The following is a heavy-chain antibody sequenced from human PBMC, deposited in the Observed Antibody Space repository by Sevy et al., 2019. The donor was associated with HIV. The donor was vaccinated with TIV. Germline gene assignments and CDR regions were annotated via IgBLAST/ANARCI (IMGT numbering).Heavy chain of an antibody. J-gene: IGHJ5*02. Sequence: GGSLRLSCAASGFTFSSYAMHWVRQAPGKGLEWVAVISYDGSNKYYADSVKGRLTISRDNSKNTRYLQMNSLRAEDTAVYYCARSGIDELGCSSTSCHYYNWFDPWGQGTLVTVSS. CDR2: ISYDGSNK. D-gene: IGHD2-2*01. CDR3: ARSGIDELGCSSTSCHYYNWFDP. CDR1: GFTFSSYA. V-gene: IGHV3-30-3*01.